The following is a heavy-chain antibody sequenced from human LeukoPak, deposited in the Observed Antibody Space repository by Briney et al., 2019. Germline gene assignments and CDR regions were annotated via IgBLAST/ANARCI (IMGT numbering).Heavy chain of an antibody. D-gene: IGHD5-18*01. CDR2: IYYSGSA. CDR3: ARGSGYSYVDFDY. Sequence: SETLSLTCTVSGGSISSGGYYWSWIRQHRGKGLEWIVYIYYSGSAYYNPSLKSRLTMSVDTAKNQFSLKLSSVTAADTAVYYCARGSGYSYVDFDYWGQGTLVTVSP. V-gene: IGHV4-31*03. J-gene: IGHJ4*02. CDR1: GGSISSGGYY.